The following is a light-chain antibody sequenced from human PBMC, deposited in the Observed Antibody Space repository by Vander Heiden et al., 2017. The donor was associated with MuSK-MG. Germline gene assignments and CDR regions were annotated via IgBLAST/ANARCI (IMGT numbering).Light chain of an antibody. CDR3: QQYYSTPLT. Sequence: DIVMTQSPDSLAVSLGERATINCKSSQSVLYSASNKNYLAWYQQKPGQPPKLLIYWASTRESGVPDRFSGSGSGTDFTLTISSLQAEDVAVYYCQQYYSTPLTFGGGTRWISN. J-gene: IGKJ4*01. V-gene: IGKV4-1*01. CDR2: WAS. CDR1: QSVLYSASNKNY.